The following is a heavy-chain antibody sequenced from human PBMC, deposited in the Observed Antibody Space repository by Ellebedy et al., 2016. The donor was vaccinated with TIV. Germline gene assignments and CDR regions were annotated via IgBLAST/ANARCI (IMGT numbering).Heavy chain of an antibody. CDR3: ARAVGGVGST. J-gene: IGHJ4*02. Sequence: GGSLRLXXAASGFIFSSYWMTWVRQAPGKGLEWVANIKQDGSEKYYVDSVKGRFTISRDNAKNSVYLQMNSLRAEDTAVYYCARAVGGVGSTWGQGTLVTVSS. D-gene: IGHD1-26*01. CDR2: IKQDGSEK. CDR1: GFIFSSYW. V-gene: IGHV3-7*01.